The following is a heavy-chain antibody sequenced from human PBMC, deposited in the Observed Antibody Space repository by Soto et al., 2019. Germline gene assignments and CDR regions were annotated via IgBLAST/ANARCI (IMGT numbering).Heavy chain of an antibody. Sequence: QVQLVQSGAEVKKPGASVKVSCKASGYTFTSYAMHWVRQAPGQRLEWMGWINAGNGNTKYSQKFQGRVTITRDTSTSTADMELSSLRSEVTAVYYCAIDPGYSDGYNWGQGTLVTVSS. D-gene: IGHD5-18*01. J-gene: IGHJ4*02. CDR1: GYTFTSYA. V-gene: IGHV1-3*01. CDR2: INAGNGNT. CDR3: AIDPGYSDGYN.